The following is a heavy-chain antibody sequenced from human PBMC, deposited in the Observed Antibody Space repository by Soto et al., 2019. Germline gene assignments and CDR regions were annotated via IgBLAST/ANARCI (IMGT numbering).Heavy chain of an antibody. CDR1: GGSINNYY. V-gene: IGHV4-59*12. D-gene: IGHD4-4*01. CDR3: ARAPLHPNY. J-gene: IGHJ4*02. CDR2: IYYSGST. Sequence: SETLSLTCTVSGGSINNYYWSWIRQPPGKGLEWIGYIYYSGSTNYNPSLKSRVTISVDTSKNQFSLKLSSVTAADTAVYYCARAPLHPNYWGQGTLVTVSS.